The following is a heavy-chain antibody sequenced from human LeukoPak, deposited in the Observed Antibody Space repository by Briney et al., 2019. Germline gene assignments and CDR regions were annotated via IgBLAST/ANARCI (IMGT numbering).Heavy chain of an antibody. CDR2: IWYDGSDK. CDR3: ARLYNSGWYADC. Sequence: GGSLRVSCAASGFAFSRHGIHWVRQALGKGLEWVALIWYDGSDKYYADSVKSRFTISRDNSKNTLYLQMNSLRAEDTAVYYCARLYNSGWYADCWGHGNHVFVSS. V-gene: IGHV3-33*01. D-gene: IGHD6-19*01. CDR1: GFAFSRHG. J-gene: IGHJ4*01.